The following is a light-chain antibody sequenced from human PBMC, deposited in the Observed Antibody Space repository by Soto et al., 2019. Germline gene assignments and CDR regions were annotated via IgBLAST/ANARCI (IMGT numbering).Light chain of an antibody. J-gene: IGLJ3*02. Sequence: QSVLTQPASVSGSPGQSITISCTGSSNDVGAFNYVPWYRHSPGEAPKVLIRGVSIRPSGVSIRFSASKSANTASLTISGLQAEDEALYYCSSYTTSNTWVFGGGTKVTVL. CDR3: SSYTTSNTWV. CDR1: SNDVGAFNY. V-gene: IGLV2-14*03. CDR2: GVS.